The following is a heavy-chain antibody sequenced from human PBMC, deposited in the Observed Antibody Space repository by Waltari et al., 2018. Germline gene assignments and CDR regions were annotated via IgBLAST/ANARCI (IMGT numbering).Heavy chain of an antibody. V-gene: IGHV3-7*02. Sequence: EVQLVESGGGLVQPGGSLRLSCAASGFTFSSYWMSWLRHASGKGLGWVANKKQDGSEKCYVDSVKGRFTISRDNAKNSRYLQTNSLRAEDTAVNYCGASSTRGKVNYWGQGTLVTVSS. D-gene: IGHD3-16*01. CDR3: GASSTRGKVNY. J-gene: IGHJ4*02. CDR1: GFTFSSYW. CDR2: KKQDGSEK.